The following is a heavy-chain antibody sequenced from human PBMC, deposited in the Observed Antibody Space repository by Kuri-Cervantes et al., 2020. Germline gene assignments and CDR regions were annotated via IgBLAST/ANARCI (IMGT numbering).Heavy chain of an antibody. CDR2: ISGSGGST. CDR3: AKGQIYGSGINWFDP. V-gene: IGHV3-23*01. Sequence: GGSLRLSCAASGFTFSSYAMSWVRQAPGKGLEWVSAISGSGGSTYYADSVKGRFTISRDNSKNTLYLQMNSLRAEDTAVYYCAKGQIYGSGINWFDPWGQGTLVTVSS. D-gene: IGHD3-10*01. J-gene: IGHJ5*02. CDR1: GFTFSSYA.